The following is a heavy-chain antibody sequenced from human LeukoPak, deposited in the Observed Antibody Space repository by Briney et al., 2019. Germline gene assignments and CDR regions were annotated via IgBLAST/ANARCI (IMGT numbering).Heavy chain of an antibody. Sequence: ASVKVSCKASGYTFTSYYMHWVRQAPGQGLEWMGIINPSGGSTSYAQKFQGRVTMTRNTSISTAYMELSSLRSEDTAVYYCARGEGYSSSWYWGRYYFDYWGQGTLVAVSS. V-gene: IGHV1-46*01. J-gene: IGHJ4*02. CDR2: INPSGGST. CDR3: ARGEGYSSSWYWGRYYFDY. D-gene: IGHD6-13*01. CDR1: GYTFTSYY.